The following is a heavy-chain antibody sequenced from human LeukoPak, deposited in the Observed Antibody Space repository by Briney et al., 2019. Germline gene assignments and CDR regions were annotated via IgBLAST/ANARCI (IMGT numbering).Heavy chain of an antibody. CDR2: IRAKTNGGTA. V-gene: IGHV3-15*01. CDR1: GFTFSNAW. CDR3: TTDLVGATVDY. J-gene: IGHJ4*02. Sequence: KTGGSLRLSCAASGFTFSNAWMNWVRRAPGKGLEWVGRIRAKTNGGTADYTPPVKGRFTISRDDSKNTLYLQMNSLKTDDTAVYYCTTDLVGATVDYWGQGTLVTVSS. D-gene: IGHD1-26*01.